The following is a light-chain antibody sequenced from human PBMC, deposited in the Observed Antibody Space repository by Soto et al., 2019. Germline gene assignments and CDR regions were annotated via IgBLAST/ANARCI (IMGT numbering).Light chain of an antibody. V-gene: IGKV1-39*01. CDR2: AVS. CDR1: QKIGNF. CDR3: QQSFSAPRWT. Sequence: DIQMTQSPSSLSASVGDRVTITCRASQKIGNFLNWYQQKPGEAPKLLMFAVSSLQSGVPSRFSGSGSGTDFALTISSLQPEDFATYFCQQSFSAPRWTFGQGTKVEIK. J-gene: IGKJ1*01.